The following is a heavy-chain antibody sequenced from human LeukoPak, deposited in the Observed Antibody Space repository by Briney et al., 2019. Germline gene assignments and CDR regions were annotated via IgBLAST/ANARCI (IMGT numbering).Heavy chain of an antibody. J-gene: IGHJ4*02. Sequence: GGSLRLSCAASGFTFSSYWMSWVRQAPGKGLEWVANIKQDGSQKYYVDSVKGRFSISRDNAKNSLYLQMNSLRAEDTAVYYCAREGPRGNSQFDYWGQGTLATVSS. V-gene: IGHV3-7*01. CDR2: IKQDGSQK. CDR1: GFTFSSYW. D-gene: IGHD4-23*01. CDR3: AREGPRGNSQFDY.